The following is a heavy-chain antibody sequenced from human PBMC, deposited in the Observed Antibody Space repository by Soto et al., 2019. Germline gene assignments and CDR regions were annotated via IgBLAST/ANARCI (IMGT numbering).Heavy chain of an antibody. CDR2: IYYSGRT. CDR1: GESISGSSYY. V-gene: IGHV4-39*01. J-gene: IGHJ4*02. D-gene: IGHD2-21*02. CDR3: ARQRTTVVTQAYFDH. Sequence: SETLSHTCIVSGESISGSSYYWGGVRQPPGKGLEWIESIYYSGRTYYNPSFKSRVTISIDTSKNQFSLKLSSVTATDTAVYYCARQRTTVVTQAYFDHWGQGALVTVSS.